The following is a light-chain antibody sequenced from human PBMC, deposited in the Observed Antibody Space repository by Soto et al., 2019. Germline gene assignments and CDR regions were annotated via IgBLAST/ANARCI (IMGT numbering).Light chain of an antibody. CDR2: GTS. V-gene: IGKV3-20*01. CDR3: QHYCDSPPFT. J-gene: IGKJ3*01. CDR1: QSISSTY. Sequence: EVVLTQSPGTLSLFPGERATLSCRTSQSISSTYLAWYQQKPGQAPRLLMSGTSRRATGIPDRFSGSGSGTDFTLSISRLEPEDFAVYYCQHYCDSPPFTFGPGTKVDVK.